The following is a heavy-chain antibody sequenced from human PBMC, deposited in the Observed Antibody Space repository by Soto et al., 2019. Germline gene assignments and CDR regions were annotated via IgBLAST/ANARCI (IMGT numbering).Heavy chain of an antibody. CDR2: INSSGGST. CDR3: AREVTGTTQETADY. CDR1: GYTFTSYY. Sequence: ASVKVSCKASGYTFTSYYMHWVRQAPGQGLEWMGIINSSGGSTNYAQKLQGRVTMTTDTSTSTAYMELRSLTSDDTAVYYCAREVTGTTQETADYWGQGTLVTVSS. J-gene: IGHJ4*02. V-gene: IGHV1-46*01. D-gene: IGHD1-7*01.